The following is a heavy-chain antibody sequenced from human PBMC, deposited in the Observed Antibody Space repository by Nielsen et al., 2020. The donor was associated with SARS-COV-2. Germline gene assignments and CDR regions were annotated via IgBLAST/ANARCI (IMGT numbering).Heavy chain of an antibody. CDR1: GFTFSSYW. Sequence: GGSLRLSCAASGFTFSSYWMHWVRQAPGKGLVWVSRINSDGSSTSYADSVKGRFTISRDNSKNTLYLQMNSLRAEDTAVYYCASPGHYGSGYFDYWGQGTLVTVSS. J-gene: IGHJ4*02. CDR2: INSDGSST. V-gene: IGHV3-74*01. D-gene: IGHD3-10*01. CDR3: ASPGHYGSGYFDY.